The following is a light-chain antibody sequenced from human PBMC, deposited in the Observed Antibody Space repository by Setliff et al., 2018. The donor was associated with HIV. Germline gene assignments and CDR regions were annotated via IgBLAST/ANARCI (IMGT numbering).Light chain of an antibody. J-gene: IGLJ1*01. CDR1: SSDVGRYNY. CDR3: CSYAYHSYV. Sequence: QSALTQPRSVSGSPGQPVTISCTGTSSDVGRYNYVSWYQHHPGKAPKLIIYDVTKRPSGVPDRFSGSKSGNTASLTISGLQAEDEADYYCCSYAYHSYVFGTGTKVTVL. CDR2: DVT. V-gene: IGLV2-11*01.